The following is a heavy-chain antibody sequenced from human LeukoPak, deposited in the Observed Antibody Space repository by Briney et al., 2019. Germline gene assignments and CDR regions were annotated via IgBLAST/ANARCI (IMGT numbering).Heavy chain of an antibody. CDR3: ARMGPASRGFDY. CDR2: IYYSGST. J-gene: IGHJ4*02. Sequence: SETLSLTCTVSGGSISSYYWSWIRQPPGKGLEWIGYIYYSGSTNYNPSLKSRVTISVDTSKNQFSLKLSSVTAADTAVYYCARMGPASRGFDYWGQGTLVTVSS. D-gene: IGHD2-15*01. CDR1: GGSISSYY. V-gene: IGHV4-59*01.